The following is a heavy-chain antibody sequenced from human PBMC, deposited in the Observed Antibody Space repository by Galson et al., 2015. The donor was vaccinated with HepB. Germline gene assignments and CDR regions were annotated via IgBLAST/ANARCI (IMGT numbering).Heavy chain of an antibody. D-gene: IGHD1-26*01. CDR2: ISAYNGNT. CDR1: GYTFTSYG. CDR3: ARDLYSGSYYGPYYFDY. J-gene: IGHJ4*02. V-gene: IGHV1-18*04. Sequence: SVKVSCKASGYTFTSYGISWVRQAPGQGLEWMGWISAYNGNTNYAQKLQGRVTMTTDTSTSTAYMELRSLRSDDTAVYYCARDLYSGSYYGPYYFDYWGQGTLVTVSS.